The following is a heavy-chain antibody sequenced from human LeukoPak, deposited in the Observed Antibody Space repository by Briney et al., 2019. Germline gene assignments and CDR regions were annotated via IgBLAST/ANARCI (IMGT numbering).Heavy chain of an antibody. J-gene: IGHJ3*02. CDR1: GFTVSSNY. D-gene: IGHD3-22*01. CDR2: IYSGGST. CDR3: ASRDYYDSSGYYDAFDI. Sequence: GGSLRLSCAASGFTVSSNYMSWVRQAPGKGLEWVSVIYSGGSTYYADSVKGRFTISRDNSKNTLYLQMNSLRAEDTAVYYCASRDYYDSSGYYDAFDIWGQGTMVTVSS. V-gene: IGHV3-66*01.